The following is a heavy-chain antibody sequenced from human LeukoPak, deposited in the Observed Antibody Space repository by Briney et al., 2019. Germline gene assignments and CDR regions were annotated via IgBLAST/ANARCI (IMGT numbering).Heavy chain of an antibody. CDR3: ARRLTQYDCFDP. CDR2: TYYRSTWYN. D-gene: IGHD2-2*01. Sequence: SQTLSLTCAISGDSVSSNSVTWNWIRQSPSRGLEWLGRTYYRSTWYNDYAVSVRGRITVNPHTSKNPFSLHLNSVTPEDTAVYYCARRLTQYDCFDPWGQGILVTVSS. V-gene: IGHV6-1*01. J-gene: IGHJ5*02. CDR1: GDSVSSNSVT.